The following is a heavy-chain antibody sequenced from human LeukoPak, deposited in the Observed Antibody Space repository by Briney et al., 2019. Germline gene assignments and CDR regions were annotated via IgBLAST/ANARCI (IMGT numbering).Heavy chain of an antibody. CDR3: ARHGTISSESYFDY. CDR2: IHNSGRT. D-gene: IGHD1-14*01. J-gene: IGHJ4*02. V-gene: IGHV4-59*08. CDR1: GGSVSSYY. Sequence: PSETLSLTCSVSGGSVSSYYWSWIRQSPGKGLEWIGYIHNSGRTNYNPSLKSRVTGFVDTSKKQVSLRLGSVAAADTAVYYCARHGTISSESYFDYWGQGALVTVSS.